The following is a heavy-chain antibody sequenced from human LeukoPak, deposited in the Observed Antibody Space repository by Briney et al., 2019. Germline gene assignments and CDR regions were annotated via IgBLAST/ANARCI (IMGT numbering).Heavy chain of an antibody. CDR1: GFPLNNYA. Sequence: GGSLRLSCVVSGFPLNNYAINWVRQAPGKGLEWVAVISYDGSRQYYADSVKGRFTVSRDTSKNTVYLQMESLRGEDTAMYYCARVSSSWSVFDYWGQGALVTVSS. CDR3: ARVSSSWSVFDY. V-gene: IGHV3-30*03. D-gene: IGHD6-13*01. CDR2: ISYDGSRQ. J-gene: IGHJ4*02.